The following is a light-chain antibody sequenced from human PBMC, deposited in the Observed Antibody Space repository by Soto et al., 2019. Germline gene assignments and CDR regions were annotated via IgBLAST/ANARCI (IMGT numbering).Light chain of an antibody. CDR3: QQRSNWGLT. V-gene: IGKV3-11*01. J-gene: IGKJ4*01. CDR1: QSVSSY. CDR2: DAS. Sequence: EIVMTQSPGTLSLSPGERATISCRASQSVSSYLAWYQQKPGQAPRLLIYDASNRATGIPARFSGSGSGTDFTLTISSLEPEDFAVYYCQQRSNWGLTFGGGTKVEIK.